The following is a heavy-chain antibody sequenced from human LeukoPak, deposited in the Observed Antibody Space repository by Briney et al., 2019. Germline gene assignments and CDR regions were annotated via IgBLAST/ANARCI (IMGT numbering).Heavy chain of an antibody. CDR2: IYSGGST. D-gene: IGHD5-18*01. CDR3: AGVDTMRYYFGY. J-gene: IGHJ4*02. Sequence: GRSLRLSCAASGFTFSSYAMHWVRQAPGKGLEWVSVIYSGGSTYYADSVKGRFTISRDNSKNTLYLQMNSLRAEDTAVYYCAGVDTMRYYFGYWGQGTLVTVSS. V-gene: IGHV3-53*01. CDR1: GFTFSSYA.